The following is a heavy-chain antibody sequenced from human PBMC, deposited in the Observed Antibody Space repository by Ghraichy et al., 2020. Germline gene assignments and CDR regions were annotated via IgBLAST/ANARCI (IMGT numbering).Heavy chain of an antibody. D-gene: IGHD3-22*01. CDR1: GFTFSDHY. Sequence: GESLNISCAASGFTFSDHYMDWVRQAPGMGLEWVGRVRDKAHSYTTEYAASVRDRFSISRDDSKNSLYLQMNGLKAEDTAVYYCTRACRDFYYDAWGQGTLVTVSS. V-gene: IGHV3-72*01. J-gene: IGHJ5*02. CDR3: TRACRDFYYDA. CDR2: VRDKAHSYTT.